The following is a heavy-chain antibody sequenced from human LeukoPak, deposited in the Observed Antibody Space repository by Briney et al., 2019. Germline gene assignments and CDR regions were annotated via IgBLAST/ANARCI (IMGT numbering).Heavy chain of an antibody. Sequence: SETLSLTCAVYGGSFSGYYWSWIRQPPGKGLEWIGEINHSGSTNYNPSLKSRVTISVDTSKNQFSLKLSSVTAADTAVYYCARHPHYIVATRTYYFDYWGQGTLVTVSS. CDR3: ARHPHYIVATRTYYFDY. CDR1: GGSFSGYY. CDR2: INHSGST. J-gene: IGHJ4*02. V-gene: IGHV4-34*01. D-gene: IGHD5-12*01.